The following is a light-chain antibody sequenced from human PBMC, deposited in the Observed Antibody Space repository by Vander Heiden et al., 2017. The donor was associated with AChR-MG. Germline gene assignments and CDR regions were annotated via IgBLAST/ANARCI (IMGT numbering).Light chain of an antibody. V-gene: IGLV2-14*01. J-gene: IGLJ2*01. CDR1: SSDVGGYNY. Sequence: QSALTHPVSVAGSPGQSITISCTRTSSDVGGYNYVSWYQQHPGKAPKLMIYEVRNRPSGVSNRFSGSKSGNTASLTISGLQAEDEADYYCSSYTSSSTYVVFGGGTKLTVL. CDR3: SSYTSSSTYVV. CDR2: EVR.